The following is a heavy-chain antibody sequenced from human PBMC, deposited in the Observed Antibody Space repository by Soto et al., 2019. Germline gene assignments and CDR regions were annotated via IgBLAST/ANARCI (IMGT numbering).Heavy chain of an antibody. CDR3: TGEVASGY. Sequence: QVQLVESGGGVVQPGRSLRLSCAVSGFTVSTYGMHWVRQAPGKGLEWVAVISRDGGTKYYADSVKGRFTISKDNSRNTLFLEMNNQRGDDMAVYYCTGEVASGYWGQGTLVTVSS. J-gene: IGHJ4*02. CDR2: ISRDGGTK. V-gene: IGHV3-30*03. D-gene: IGHD2-8*02. CDR1: GFTVSTYG.